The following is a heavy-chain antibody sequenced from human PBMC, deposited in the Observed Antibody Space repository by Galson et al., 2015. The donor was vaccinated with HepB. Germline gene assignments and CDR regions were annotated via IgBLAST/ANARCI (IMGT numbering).Heavy chain of an antibody. V-gene: IGHV3-48*03. D-gene: IGHD3-10*01. CDR3: VRDDALWPWYFDS. Sequence: SLRLSCAASGFTFGAYEVNWVRQAPGKGLEWISYISSNGYMIYYAESVKGRFTVSRDNARDSLYLQMNSLRVEDTAVYYCVRDDALWPWYFDSWGQGILVTVSS. J-gene: IGHJ4*02. CDR1: GFTFGAYE. CDR2: ISSNGYMI.